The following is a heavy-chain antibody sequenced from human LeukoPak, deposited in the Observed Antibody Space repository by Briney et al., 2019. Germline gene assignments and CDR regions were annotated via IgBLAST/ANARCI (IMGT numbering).Heavy chain of an antibody. J-gene: IGHJ4*02. CDR1: GGSISSSSYY. V-gene: IGHV4-39*01. CDR3: ARHIANYFDY. CDR2: IYYSGST. Sequence: SETLSLTYTVPGGSISSSSYYWGWIRQPPGEGLEWIGSIYYSGSTYYNSSLRSRVTISVDTSKNKFSLKLTSVTAADTAVYYCARHIANYFDYWGQGTLVTVSS.